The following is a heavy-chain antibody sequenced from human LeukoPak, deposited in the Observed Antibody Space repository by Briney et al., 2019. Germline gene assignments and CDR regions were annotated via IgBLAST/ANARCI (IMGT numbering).Heavy chain of an antibody. D-gene: IGHD6-19*01. CDR1: RVSFSTYE. Sequence: PGGSLRLSCAPSRVSFSTYEMNFVRQAPRKGLEWCSHISGSASTMSYADSVKGRFIISRDNAKNSLYLQMDRLTAEDTAIYYCERAGLDYWGQGTLVTVSS. CDR3: ERAGLDY. CDR2: ISGSASTM. J-gene: IGHJ4*02. V-gene: IGHV3-48*03.